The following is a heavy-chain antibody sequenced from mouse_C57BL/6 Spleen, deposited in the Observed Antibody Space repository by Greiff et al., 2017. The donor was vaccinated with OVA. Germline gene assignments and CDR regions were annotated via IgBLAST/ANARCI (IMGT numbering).Heavy chain of an antibody. D-gene: IGHD1-3*01. V-gene: IGHV1-69*01. J-gene: IGHJ4*01. CDR1: GYTFTSYW. Sequence: VQLQQPGAELVMPGASVKLSCKASGYTFTSYWMHWVKQRPGQGLEWIGEIDPSDSYTNYNQKFKGKSTLTVDKSSSTAYMQLSSLTSEDSAVYYCASKGLYDAMDYWGQGTSVTVSS. CDR2: IDPSDSYT. CDR3: ASKGLYDAMDY.